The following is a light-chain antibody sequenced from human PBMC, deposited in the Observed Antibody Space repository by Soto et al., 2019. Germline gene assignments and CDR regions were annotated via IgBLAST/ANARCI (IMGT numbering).Light chain of an antibody. CDR3: QHYDSWPWT. CDR2: GAS. Sequence: EIVLTQSPGTLSLSPGERATLSCRASQSLRSSYLAWYQQKPGQAPRLLVYGASSRATGIPDRFSGSGSGTEYTLTISSLESEDFAVYYCQHYDSWPWTFGQGTKVDVK. V-gene: IGKV3-20*01. CDR1: QSLRSSY. J-gene: IGKJ1*01.